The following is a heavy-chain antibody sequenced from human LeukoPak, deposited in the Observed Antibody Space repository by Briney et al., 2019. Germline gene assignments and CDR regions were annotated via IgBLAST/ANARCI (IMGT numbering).Heavy chain of an antibody. Sequence: GASVKVSCKASGYTFTSYYMHWVRQAPGQGLEWMGIINPSGGSTSYAQKFQGRVTMTRDTSTSTVYMELSSLRSEDTAVYYCARGSSGSGSYYNDPFGYWGQGTLVTVSS. CDR3: ARGSSGSGSYYNDPFGY. V-gene: IGHV1-46*01. D-gene: IGHD3-10*01. CDR2: INPSGGST. CDR1: GYTFTSYY. J-gene: IGHJ4*02.